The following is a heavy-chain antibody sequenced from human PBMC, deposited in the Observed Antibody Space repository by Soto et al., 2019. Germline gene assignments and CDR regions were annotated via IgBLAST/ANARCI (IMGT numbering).Heavy chain of an antibody. J-gene: IGHJ6*02. CDR2: IYYSSTT. CDR1: GDSISSGDYY. Sequence: SETLSLTCIVSGDSISSGDYYWSWIRQPPGKGLEWIGYIYYSSTTYYNPSLKSRVTISVDKSKNHFSLELTSVTAADTAVYYCARVPDVWGQGTTVTVSS. V-gene: IGHV4-30-4*01. CDR3: ARVPDV.